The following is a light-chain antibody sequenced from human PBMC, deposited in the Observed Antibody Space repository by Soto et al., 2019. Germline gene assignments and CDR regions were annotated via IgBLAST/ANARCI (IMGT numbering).Light chain of an antibody. Sequence: QSVLTQPASASGSPGQSITISCTGTSSDIGGYNYVSWYQQHPGKAPRLMIYDVSNRPSGVSNRFSGSKSGNTASLTISGLQAEDEADYYCNSYTSYNTQWLFGGGTKLTVL. V-gene: IGLV2-14*01. CDR2: DVS. J-gene: IGLJ3*02. CDR3: NSYTSYNTQWL. CDR1: SSDIGGYNY.